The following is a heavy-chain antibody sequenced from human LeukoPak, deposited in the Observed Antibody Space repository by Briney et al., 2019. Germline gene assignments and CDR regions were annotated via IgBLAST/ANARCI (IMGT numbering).Heavy chain of an antibody. CDR3: ASVTKSSPPSPYYYYYYGMDV. D-gene: IGHD1-1*01. CDR1: GGSFSGYY. Sequence: SETLSLTCAVYGGSFSGYYWSWIRQPPGKGLEWIGEINHSGSTNYNPSLKSRVTISVDTSKNQFSLKLSSVTAADTAVYYCASVTKSSPPSPYYYYYYGMDVWGQGTTVTVSS. V-gene: IGHV4-34*01. CDR2: INHSGST. J-gene: IGHJ6*02.